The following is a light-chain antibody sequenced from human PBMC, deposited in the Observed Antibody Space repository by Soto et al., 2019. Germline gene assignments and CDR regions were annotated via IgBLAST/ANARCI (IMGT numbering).Light chain of an antibody. V-gene: IGKV3-20*01. CDR3: QQYHNWPIT. Sequence: EIVLTQSPGTLSLSPGERATLSCRASQSVSSTYLAWYQQRPGQAPRLLIYGASSRATGIPDRFSGSGSGTDFTLTVGRLEPEDFAVYYCQQYHNWPITFGQGTRLEI. CDR2: GAS. CDR1: QSVSSTY. J-gene: IGKJ5*01.